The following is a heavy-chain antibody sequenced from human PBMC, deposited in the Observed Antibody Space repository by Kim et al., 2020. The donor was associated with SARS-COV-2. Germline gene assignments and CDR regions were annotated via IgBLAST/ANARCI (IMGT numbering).Heavy chain of an antibody. J-gene: IGHJ3*01. D-gene: IGHD3-10*01. CDR2: ISYEGSKK. CDR3: VIANVFLWFGKFHDDAFDL. V-gene: IGHV3-30*03. Sequence: GGSLRLSCAASGFTFNNFGMHWVRQAPGKGLEWVAVISYEGSKKHYADSVNGRFTISRDSFKNTMSLQMSGLTAEDTAVYYCVIANVFLWFGKFHDDAFDLGRQGTMVTVSS. CDR1: GFTFNNFG.